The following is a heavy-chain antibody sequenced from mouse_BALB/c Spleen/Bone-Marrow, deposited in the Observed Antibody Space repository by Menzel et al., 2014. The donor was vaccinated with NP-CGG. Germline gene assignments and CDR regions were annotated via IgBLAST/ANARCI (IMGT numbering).Heavy chain of an antibody. CDR2: IRNEANGYTT. CDR1: GFTFTDYY. J-gene: IGHJ1*01. V-gene: IGHV7-3*02. D-gene: IGHD1-1*01. Sequence: EVQLQESGGGLVQPGGSPRLSCATSGFTFTDYYMTWVRQPSGKALEWLSFIRNEANGYTTEYSASVKGRFTISRDNSQSILYLQMNTLRPEDSATYYCARDNGSSPSYWFFNVWGAGTTVTVSS. CDR3: ARDNGSSPSYWFFNV.